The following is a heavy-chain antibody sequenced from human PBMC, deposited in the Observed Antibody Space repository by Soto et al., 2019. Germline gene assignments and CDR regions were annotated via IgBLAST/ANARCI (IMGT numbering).Heavy chain of an antibody. CDR1: GYTFNSYG. Sequence: ASVKVSCKASGYTFNSYGISWVRQAPGQGLELMGWISAYNGNTNYAQKLQGRINMTTDTLKSTVYMKLRRLRSDARAVFYFARSWFDDSSGYYWEHDAFDIWGQGTMVTVSS. CDR3: ARSWFDDSSGYYWEHDAFDI. CDR2: ISAYNGNT. V-gene: IGHV1-18*01. J-gene: IGHJ3*02. D-gene: IGHD3-22*01.